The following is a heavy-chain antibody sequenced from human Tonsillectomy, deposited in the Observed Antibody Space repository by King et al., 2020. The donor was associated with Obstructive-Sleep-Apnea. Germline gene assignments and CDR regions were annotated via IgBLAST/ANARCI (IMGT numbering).Heavy chain of an antibody. CDR2: IYYSGST. CDR3: ARDSPLRYFDY. CDR1: GGSISSSSYY. Sequence: LQLQESGPGLVKPSETLSLTCTVSGGSISSSSYYWGWIRQPPGKGLEWIGSIYYSGSTYYNPSLKSRVTISVDTSKNQFSLKLSSVTAADTAVYYCARDSPLRYFDYWGQGTLVTVSS. J-gene: IGHJ4*02. V-gene: IGHV4-39*07. D-gene: IGHD2-15*01.